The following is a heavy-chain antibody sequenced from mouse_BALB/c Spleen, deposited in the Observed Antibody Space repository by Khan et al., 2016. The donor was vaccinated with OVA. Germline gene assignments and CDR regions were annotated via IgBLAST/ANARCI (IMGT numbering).Heavy chain of an antibody. Sequence: EVQLQESGPGLVKPSQSLSLTCTVTGYSITSDYAWNWIRQFPGNKLEWMGYISYSGRTSYNPSLKSRISITRDTSKNQLFLPLNSVTTEDAATYYCARSVTITTVVATDFDYWGQGTTLTVSS. D-gene: IGHD1-1*01. V-gene: IGHV3-2*02. CDR2: ISYSGRT. CDR1: GYSITSDYA. CDR3: ARSVTITTVVATDFDY. J-gene: IGHJ2*01.